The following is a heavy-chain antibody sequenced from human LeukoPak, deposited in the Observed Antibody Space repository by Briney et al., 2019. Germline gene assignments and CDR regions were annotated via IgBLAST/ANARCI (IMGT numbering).Heavy chain of an antibody. CDR2: INPNSGGT. CDR1: GYTFTGYY. V-gene: IGHV1-2*02. D-gene: IGHD3-10*01. Sequence: GASVKVSCKASGYTFTGYYMHWVRQAPGQGLEWMGWINPNSGGTNYAQKFQGRVTMTRDTSISTAYMELSRLRSDDTAVYYCARDANSVPYYMDVWGKGTTVTISS. J-gene: IGHJ6*03. CDR3: ARDANSVPYYMDV.